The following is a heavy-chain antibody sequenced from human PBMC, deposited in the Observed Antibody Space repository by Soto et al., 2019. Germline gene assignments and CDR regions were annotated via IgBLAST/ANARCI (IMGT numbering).Heavy chain of an antibody. CDR2: TIPIFGKA. V-gene: IGHV1-69*13. Sequence: ASVKVSCKACGGTFSSYAISWVRQAPGQGLEWMGGTIPIFGKANYAQKFQGRVTITADDSTRTAYMELSGLRPEGTAEYFRGRAASGIEYYYDRSGYYSYYGMDVWGQGTTVTASS. J-gene: IGHJ6*02. CDR1: GGTFSSYA. CDR3: GRAASGIEYYYDRSGYYSYYGMDV. D-gene: IGHD3-22*01.